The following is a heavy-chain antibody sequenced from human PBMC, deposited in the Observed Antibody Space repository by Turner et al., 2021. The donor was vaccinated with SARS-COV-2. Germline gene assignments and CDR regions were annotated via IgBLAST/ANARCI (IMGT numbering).Heavy chain of an antibody. CDR3: ARSVSWLQSLTVDY. V-gene: IGHV1-2*02. D-gene: IGHD5-12*01. J-gene: IGHJ4*02. Sequence: QVQLVQSGAEVKKPGASLKVSCKASGYTFAGYYIHWVRQAPGQGLKWMGGINPNSGGTNYAQRFQGRVTMTGDTSISTAYMELSTLRSDDTAVYYCARSVSWLQSLTVDYWGQGTLVTVSS. CDR1: GYTFAGYY. CDR2: INPNSGGT.